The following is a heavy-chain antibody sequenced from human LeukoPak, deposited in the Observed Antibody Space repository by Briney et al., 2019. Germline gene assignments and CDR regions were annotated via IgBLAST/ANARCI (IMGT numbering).Heavy chain of an antibody. Sequence: ASVKVSCRASGYTFTGYYMHWVRQAPGQGLEWMGWINPNSGGTNYAQKFQGRVTMTRDTSINTAYMELSRLRSDDTAVYYCARDSELLWFGEFGDYWGQGTLVTVSS. CDR1: GYTFTGYY. D-gene: IGHD3-10*01. CDR2: INPNSGGT. CDR3: ARDSELLWFGEFGDY. J-gene: IGHJ4*02. V-gene: IGHV1-2*02.